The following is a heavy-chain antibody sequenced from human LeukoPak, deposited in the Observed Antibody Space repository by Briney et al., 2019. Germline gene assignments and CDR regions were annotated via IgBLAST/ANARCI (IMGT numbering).Heavy chain of an antibody. CDR3: ASLDPGGAFDI. CDR1: GFTFSSYS. J-gene: IGHJ3*02. CDR2: ISSSSSYI. Sequence: GGSLRLSCAASGFTFSSYSMNWVRQAPGKGLEWVSSISSSSSYIYYADSVKGRFTISRDNSKNTLYLQMNSLRAEDTAVYYCASLDPGGAFDIWGQGTMVTVSS. D-gene: IGHD4-23*01. V-gene: IGHV3-21*01.